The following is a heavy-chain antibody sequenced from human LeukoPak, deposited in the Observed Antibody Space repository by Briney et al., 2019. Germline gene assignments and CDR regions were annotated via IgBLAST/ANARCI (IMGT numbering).Heavy chain of an antibody. J-gene: IGHJ1*01. CDR3: ARRRYYDTTGYLD. V-gene: IGHV4-39*01. D-gene: IGHD3-22*01. CDR2: IYYRGST. CDR1: GDTISSSSYY. Sequence: PSETLSLTCTISGDTISSSSYYWGWIRQPPGKGLEWIGDIYYRGSTYYSPSLKSRVSISIDTSNNQFSLTLNSVTAANTAPYFCARRRYYDTTGYLDWGQGTLVTVSS.